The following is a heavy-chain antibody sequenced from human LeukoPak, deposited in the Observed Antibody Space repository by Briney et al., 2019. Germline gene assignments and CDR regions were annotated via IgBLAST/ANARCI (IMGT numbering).Heavy chain of an antibody. CDR2: IYYSGST. D-gene: IGHD6-6*01. CDR1: GGSISSYY. Sequence: PSETLSLTCTVSGGSISSYYWSWIRQPPGKGLEWIWYIYYSGSTNYNPSLKSRVTISVDTSKNQFSLKLSSVTAADTAVYYCARGRRKAARPDGMDVWGQGTTVTVSS. CDR3: ARGRRKAARPDGMDV. V-gene: IGHV4-59*08. J-gene: IGHJ6*02.